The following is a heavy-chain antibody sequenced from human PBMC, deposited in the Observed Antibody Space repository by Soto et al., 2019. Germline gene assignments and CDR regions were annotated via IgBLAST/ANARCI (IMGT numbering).Heavy chain of an antibody. CDR3: ARLTPPESSSWYPAWYFDL. Sequence: QVQLQESGPGLVKPSETLSLTCTVSGGSISSYYWSWIRQPPGKGLEWIGYIYYSGSTNYNPSLKSRVTRSVDTSKNQCCLKLSSVTAADTAVYYWARLTPPESSSWYPAWYFDLWGRGTLVTVSS. CDR1: GGSISSYY. J-gene: IGHJ2*01. CDR2: IYYSGST. D-gene: IGHD6-13*01. V-gene: IGHV4-59*08.